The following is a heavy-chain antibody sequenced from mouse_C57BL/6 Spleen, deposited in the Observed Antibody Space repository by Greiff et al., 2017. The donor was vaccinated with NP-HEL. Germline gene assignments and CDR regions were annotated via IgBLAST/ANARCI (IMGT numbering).Heavy chain of an antibody. V-gene: IGHV1-55*01. J-gene: IGHJ3*01. CDR3: ARKGDRWDGFAY. CDR1: GYTFTSYW. Sequence: QVQLQQPGAELVKPGASVKMSCKASGYTFTSYWITWVKQRPGQGLEWIGDIYPGSGSTNYNEKFKSKATLTVDTSSSTAYMQLSSLTSEDSAVDYCARKGDRWDGFAYWGQGTLVTVSA. CDR2: IYPGSGST. D-gene: IGHD2-14*01.